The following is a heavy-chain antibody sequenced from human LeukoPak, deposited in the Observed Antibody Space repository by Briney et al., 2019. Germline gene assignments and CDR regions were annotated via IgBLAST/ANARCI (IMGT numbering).Heavy chain of an antibody. J-gene: IGHJ4*02. Sequence: GGSLRLSCAASGFTFSSYAMSWVRQAPGKGLGWVSAISGSGGSTYYADSVKGRFTISRDNSKNTLYLQMNSLRAEDTAVYYCAKPEGLVRGGNYFDYWGQGTLVTVSS. CDR3: AKPEGLVRGGNYFDY. D-gene: IGHD6-19*01. V-gene: IGHV3-23*01. CDR2: ISGSGGST. CDR1: GFTFSSYA.